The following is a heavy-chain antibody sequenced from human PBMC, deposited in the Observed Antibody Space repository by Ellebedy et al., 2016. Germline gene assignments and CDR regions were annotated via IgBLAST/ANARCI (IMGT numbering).Heavy chain of an antibody. Sequence: GESLKISCVASGFDFSTYTMDWVRQAPGKGLEWLSYIDRSSNTIFYADSLKGRFTISRDNAKRSLYLQINSLRVEDTAVYYCARDRCTTNCYLPLGMDVWGQGTTVTVSS. V-gene: IGHV3-48*01. CDR1: GFDFSTYT. CDR2: IDRSSNTI. CDR3: ARDRCTTNCYLPLGMDV. D-gene: IGHD2-2*01. J-gene: IGHJ6*01.